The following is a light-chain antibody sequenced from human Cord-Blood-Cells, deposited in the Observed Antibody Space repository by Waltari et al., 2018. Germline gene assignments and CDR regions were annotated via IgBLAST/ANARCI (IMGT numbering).Light chain of an antibody. Sequence: DIVMTQSPSTLSASVGDRVTITCRASQSISSWLAWYQQKPGKAPKLLIYKASSLESGVPSRFSGSGSGTEFTLTISSLQPDDFATYYCQQYNSYSAFGPGTKVDIK. CDR1: QSISSW. CDR3: QQYNSYSA. CDR2: KAS. V-gene: IGKV1-5*03. J-gene: IGKJ3*01.